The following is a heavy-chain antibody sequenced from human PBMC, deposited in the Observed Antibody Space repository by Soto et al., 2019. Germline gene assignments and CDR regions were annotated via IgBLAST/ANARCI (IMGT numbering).Heavy chain of an antibody. J-gene: IGHJ6*03. CDR3: ARRDQQLRYYYYYYMDV. CDR1: GFTFSSYW. CDR2: INSDGSST. D-gene: IGHD6-13*01. Sequence: GGSLRLSCAASGFTFSSYWMHWVRQAPGKGLVWVSRINSDGSSTSYADSVKGRFTISRDNAKNTLYLQMNSLRAEDTAVYYCARRDQQLRYYYYYYMDVWGKGTTVTVSS. V-gene: IGHV3-74*01.